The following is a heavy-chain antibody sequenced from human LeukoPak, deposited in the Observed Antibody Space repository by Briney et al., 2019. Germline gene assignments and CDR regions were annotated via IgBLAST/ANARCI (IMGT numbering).Heavy chain of an antibody. V-gene: IGHV3-23*01. J-gene: IGHJ4*02. CDR1: GFTFSSFA. CDR3: ARGGYYYDSKGYFDY. CDR2: ISGSCGDT. Sequence: GGSLRLSCAASGFTFSSFAMNWVLQAPGKGLDCVSVISGSCGDTYYSDSVQGRFTISRDNSKNTLYMQMNSLRAEDTAVYYCARGGYYYDSKGYFDYWGQGTLVTVSS. D-gene: IGHD3-22*01.